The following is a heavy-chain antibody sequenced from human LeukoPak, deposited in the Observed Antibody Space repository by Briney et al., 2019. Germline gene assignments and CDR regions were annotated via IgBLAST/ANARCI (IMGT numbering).Heavy chain of an antibody. Sequence: PSETLSLTCTVSGDSVSSGSSYWSWIRQPPGEGLQWLGYIYHSGSTNYNPSLKSRVTISVDTSKNQFSLKLSSVTAADTAVYYCALSGWSIDYWGQGTLVTVSS. CDR3: ALSGWSIDY. CDR2: IYHSGST. V-gene: IGHV4-61*01. CDR1: GDSVSSGSSY. J-gene: IGHJ4*02. D-gene: IGHD6-19*01.